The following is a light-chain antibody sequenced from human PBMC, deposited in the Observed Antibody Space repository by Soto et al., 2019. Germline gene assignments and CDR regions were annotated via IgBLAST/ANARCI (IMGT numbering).Light chain of an antibody. J-gene: IGKJ3*01. V-gene: IGKV4-1*01. CDR3: QQYYSTPPVT. CDR1: QSVLYSSNNKNY. Sequence: DIVMTQSPDSLAVSLGERATINCKSSQSVLYSSNNKNYLAWYQQKPGQPPKLLISWASTRESGVPDRFSGSGSGTDFTLTISSLQAEDVAVYYCQQYYSTPPVTFGPGTKVHIK. CDR2: WAS.